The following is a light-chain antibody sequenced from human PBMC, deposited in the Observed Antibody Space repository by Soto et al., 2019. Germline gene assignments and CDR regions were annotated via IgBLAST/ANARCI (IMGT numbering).Light chain of an antibody. J-gene: IGKJ4*01. Sequence: EIVMTQSPATLSVSPGERATLSCRASQSVSSNLAWYQQKPGQAPRLLIYGASTRATGNPAGFSGSGSGTEFTLTISSLQAEDFAVYYCQQYNNWPLLTFGGGTKVEIK. CDR1: QSVSSN. CDR3: QQYNNWPLLT. V-gene: IGKV3-15*01. CDR2: GAS.